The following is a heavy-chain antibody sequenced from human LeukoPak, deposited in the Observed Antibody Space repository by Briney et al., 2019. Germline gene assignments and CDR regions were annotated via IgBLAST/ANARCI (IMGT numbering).Heavy chain of an antibody. Sequence: GGSLRLSCAASGFTFSSYAMIWVRQAPGKGLEWVSAISGSGGSTYYADSVKGRFTISRDNSKDTLYLQMNSLRAEDTAVYYCARITDTAMVTDYYGMDVWGQGTTVTVSS. CDR1: GFTFSSYA. CDR2: ISGSGGST. D-gene: IGHD5-18*01. J-gene: IGHJ6*02. CDR3: ARITDTAMVTDYYGMDV. V-gene: IGHV3-23*01.